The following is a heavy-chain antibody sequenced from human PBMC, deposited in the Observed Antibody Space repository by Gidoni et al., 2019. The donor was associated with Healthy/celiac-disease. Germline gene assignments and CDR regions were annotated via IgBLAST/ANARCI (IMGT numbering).Heavy chain of an antibody. CDR3: AMARSGDY. CDR2: IKQDGSEK. Sequence: EVQLVESGGGLAKPGGALRLSCAASGFTFSSYWMGWVRQAPGKGLVWVANIKQDGSEKYYVDSVKGRFTISRDNAKNSLYLQMNSLRAEDTAVYYCAMARSGDYWGQGTLVTVSS. J-gene: IGHJ4*02. V-gene: IGHV3-7*03. CDR1: GFTFSSYW.